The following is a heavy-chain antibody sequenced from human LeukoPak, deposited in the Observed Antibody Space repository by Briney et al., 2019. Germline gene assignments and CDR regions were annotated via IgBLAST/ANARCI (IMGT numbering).Heavy chain of an antibody. D-gene: IGHD2-21*02. Sequence: GGSLRLSCAASGFTFSSYAMSWVRQAPGKGLEWVSAISGSGGSTYYADSVKGRFTISRDNSKNTLYLQMNSLRAEDTAVYYCAKDSGTDYGGDCYSLNSAFDIWGQGTMVTVSS. CDR3: AKDSGTDYGGDCYSLNSAFDI. CDR1: GFTFSSYA. CDR2: ISGSGGST. J-gene: IGHJ3*02. V-gene: IGHV3-23*01.